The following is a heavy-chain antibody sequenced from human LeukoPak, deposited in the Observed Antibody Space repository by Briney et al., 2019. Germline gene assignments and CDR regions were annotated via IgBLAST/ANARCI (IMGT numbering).Heavy chain of an antibody. D-gene: IGHD3-22*01. CDR2: INPNSGGT. CDR3: ARDYYDSSGYRDY. Sequence: ASVKVSCKASGYTFGGYYMHWVRQAPGQGLEWMGWINPNSGGTNYAQKFQGRVTMTRDTSISTAYMELSRLRSDDTAVYYCARDYYDSSGYRDYWGQGTLVTVSS. J-gene: IGHJ4*02. CDR1: GYTFGGYY. V-gene: IGHV1-2*02.